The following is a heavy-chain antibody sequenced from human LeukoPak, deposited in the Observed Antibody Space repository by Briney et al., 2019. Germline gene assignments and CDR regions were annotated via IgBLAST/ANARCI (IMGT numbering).Heavy chain of an antibody. CDR3: ARSYCSGGSCYPGFGDY. CDR2: IKQDGTEK. CDR1: GFTFTTYW. J-gene: IGHJ4*02. D-gene: IGHD2-15*01. V-gene: IGHV3-7*01. Sequence: PGGSLRLSCAASGFTFTTYWMSWVRQAPGKGLEWVANIKQDGTEKYYVDSVKGRFTVSRDNAKNSLYLQMNSLRAEDTAVYYCARSYCSGGSCYPGFGDYWGQGTLVTVSS.